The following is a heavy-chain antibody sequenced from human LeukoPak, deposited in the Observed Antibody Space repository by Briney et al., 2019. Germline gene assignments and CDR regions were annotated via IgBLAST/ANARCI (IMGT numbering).Heavy chain of an antibody. Sequence: GGSLRLSCAASGFTFSNYWMSWVRQAPGKGLEWVANIKPDGTENSHVDSVKGRFIISRDNAKNSLYLQMNSLRVEDTAIYYCARDTVAAAGDDWGQGTLVTVSS. J-gene: IGHJ4*02. CDR1: GFTFSNYW. CDR3: ARDTVAAAGDD. CDR2: IKPDGTEN. V-gene: IGHV3-7*01. D-gene: IGHD6-13*01.